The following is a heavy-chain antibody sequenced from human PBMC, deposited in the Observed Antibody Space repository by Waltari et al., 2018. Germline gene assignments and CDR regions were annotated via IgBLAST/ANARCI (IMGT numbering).Heavy chain of an antibody. J-gene: IGHJ6*03. Sequence: QVQLVQSGAEVKKPGSSVKVSCKASGGTFSSYAIGWVRPAPGHGFEWRGGIIPILGIANYAQKFQGRVTITADKSTSTAYMELSSLRSEDTAVYYCASWFGSPEDYGTRPDYYYMDVWGKGTTVTVSS. V-gene: IGHV1-69*10. D-gene: IGHD3-16*01. CDR3: ASWFGSPEDYGTRPDYYYMDV. CDR2: IIPILGIA. CDR1: GGTFSSYA.